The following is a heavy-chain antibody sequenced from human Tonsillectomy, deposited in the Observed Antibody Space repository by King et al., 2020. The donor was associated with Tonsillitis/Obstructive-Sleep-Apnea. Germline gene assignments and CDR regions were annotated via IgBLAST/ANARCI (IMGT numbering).Heavy chain of an antibody. Sequence: VQLVESGGGVVQPGRSLRLSCAASGFTFSSYAMHWVRQAPGKGLEWVAVISYDGSNKYYADSVKGRFTISRDNSKNTLYLQMNSLRAEDTAVYYCARDPAYSSSPSWWDYYYYYMDVWGKGTTVTVSS. CDR1: GFTFSSYA. V-gene: IGHV3-30*04. J-gene: IGHJ6*03. CDR3: ARDPAYSSSPSWWDYYYYYMDV. CDR2: ISYDGSNK. D-gene: IGHD6-6*01.